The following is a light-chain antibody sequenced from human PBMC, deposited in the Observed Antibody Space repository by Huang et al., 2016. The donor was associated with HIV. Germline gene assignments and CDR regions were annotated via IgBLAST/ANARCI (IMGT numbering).Light chain of an antibody. V-gene: IGKV3-15*01. CDR2: GAS. CDR1: QSVSGN. Sequence: EIVMTQSPGTLSVSPGVRATLSCRASQSVSGNLAWYQQKPGQAPRLLIYGASTRATGIPARSSGSGSGTQFTLTIRSLQSEDFAVYYCQQYNNWLDFGQGTKLEIK. J-gene: IGKJ2*01. CDR3: QQYNNWLD.